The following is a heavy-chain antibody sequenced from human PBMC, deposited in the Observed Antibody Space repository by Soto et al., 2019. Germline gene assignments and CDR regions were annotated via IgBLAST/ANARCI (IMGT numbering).Heavy chain of an antibody. CDR2: IYYSGST. V-gene: IGHV4-30-4*01. CDR3: AIYGGNSVYFDY. CDR1: GGSISSGDYY. Sequence: SETLSLTCTVSGGSISSGDYYWSWIRHPPGKGLEWIGDIYYSGSTYYNPSLKSRVTISVDTSKNQFSLKLSSVTAAGTAVYYFAIYGGNSVYFDYLRQGTLVTVSS. D-gene: IGHD4-17*01. J-gene: IGHJ4*02.